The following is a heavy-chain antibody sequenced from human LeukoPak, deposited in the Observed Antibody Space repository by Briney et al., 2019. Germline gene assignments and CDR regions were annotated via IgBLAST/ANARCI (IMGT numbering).Heavy chain of an antibody. V-gene: IGHV4-39*01. D-gene: IGHD3-10*01. CDR2: ISYTGNT. J-gene: IGHJ3*02. CDR1: GGSISSSTYS. CDR3: ASISYYYGSGSYAPDAFDI. Sequence: SETLSLTCTVSGGSISSSTYSWGWIRQSPGKGLEWIGSISYTGNTYYNPSLKSRVTISVDTSKSQFSLRLSSVTAADTAVYHCASISYYYGSGSYAPDAFDIWGQGTMVTVSA.